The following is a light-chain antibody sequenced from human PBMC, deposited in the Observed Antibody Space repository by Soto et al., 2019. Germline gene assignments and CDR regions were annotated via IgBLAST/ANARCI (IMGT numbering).Light chain of an antibody. CDR1: QGISSY. Sequence: DIQMTQSPSSFSASTGDRVTITCRASQGISSYLAWYQQKPGKAPKLLIYAASSLQSGIPSRFSGSGSETDFTLTISSLQPEDFATYYCQQSYSTPWTFGQGTKVDIK. CDR2: AAS. CDR3: QQSYSTPWT. J-gene: IGKJ1*01. V-gene: IGKV1-39*01.